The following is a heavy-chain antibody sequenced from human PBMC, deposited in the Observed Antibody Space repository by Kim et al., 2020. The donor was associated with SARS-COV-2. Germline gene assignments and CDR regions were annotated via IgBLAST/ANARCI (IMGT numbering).Heavy chain of an antibody. CDR1: GYTFTGYY. CDR2: INPNSGGT. D-gene: IGHD6-13*01. Sequence: ASVKVSCKASGYTFTGYYMHWVRQAPGQGLEWMGWINPNSGGTNYAQKFQGRVTMTRDTSISTAYMELSRLSSDDTAVYYCARVGYSSSWPYYYYGMDVWGQGTTVTVSS. CDR3: ARVGYSSSWPYYYYGMDV. J-gene: IGHJ6*02. V-gene: IGHV1-2*02.